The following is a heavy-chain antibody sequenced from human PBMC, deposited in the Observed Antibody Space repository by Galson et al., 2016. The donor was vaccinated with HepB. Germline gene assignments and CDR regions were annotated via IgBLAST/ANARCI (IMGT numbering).Heavy chain of an antibody. CDR2: ASYDGSNN. CDR3: ARTYGSGSYRRDAFDI. Sequence: SLRLSCAASGFTFSSYGMHWVRQAPGKGLEWVAVASYDGSNNYYPDTVKDRFTVSRDNSKNTLYLQMNSLRAEDTAVYYCARTYGSGSYRRDAFDIWGQGTMVTVSS. CDR1: GFTFSSYG. V-gene: IGHV3-30-3*01. D-gene: IGHD3-10*01. J-gene: IGHJ3*02.